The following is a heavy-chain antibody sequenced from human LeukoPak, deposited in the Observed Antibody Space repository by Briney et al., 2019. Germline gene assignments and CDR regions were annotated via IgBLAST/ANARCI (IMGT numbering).Heavy chain of an antibody. CDR2: INPNSGGT. Sequence: VASVKVSCKASGYTFTGYYMHWVRQAPGQGLEWMGWINPNSGGTNYAQKFQGRVTMTRDTSISTAYMELSRLRSDDTAVYYCARDLAVAGRLGDWDYYDSSGYYFDYWGQGTLVTVSS. CDR1: GYTFTGYY. V-gene: IGHV1-2*02. J-gene: IGHJ4*02. CDR3: ARDLAVAGRLGDWDYYDSSGYYFDY. D-gene: IGHD3-22*01.